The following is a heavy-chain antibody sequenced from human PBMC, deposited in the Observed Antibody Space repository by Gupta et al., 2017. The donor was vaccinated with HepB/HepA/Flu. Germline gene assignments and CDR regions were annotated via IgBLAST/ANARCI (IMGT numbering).Heavy chain of an antibody. CDR1: GFTFSSYE. CDR2: ISSSGSTI. CDR3: ARDLLRPAAKVFLTGYRYYYYYGMDV. V-gene: IGHV3-48*03. D-gene: IGHD3-9*01. Sequence: EVQLVESGGGLVQPGGSLRLSCAASGFTFSSYEMTWVRQSPGKGLEWVSYISSSGSTIYYADSVKGRFTISRDNAKNSLYLQMNSLRAEDTAVYYCARDLLRPAAKVFLTGYRYYYYYGMDVWGQGTTVTVSS. J-gene: IGHJ6*02.